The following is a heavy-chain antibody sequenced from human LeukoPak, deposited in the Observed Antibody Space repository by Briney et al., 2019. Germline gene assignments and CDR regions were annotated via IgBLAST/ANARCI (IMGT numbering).Heavy chain of an antibody. CDR1: GFTFSSYW. CDR3: AREGIAVAGIGYFDY. J-gene: IGHJ4*02. Sequence: GGSLRLSCAASGFTFSSYWMSWVCQAPGKGLEWVANIKQDGSEKYYVDSVKGRFTISRDNAKNSLYLQMNSLRAEDTAVYYCAREGIAVAGIGYFDYWGQGTLVTVSS. CDR2: IKQDGSEK. V-gene: IGHV3-7*01. D-gene: IGHD6-19*01.